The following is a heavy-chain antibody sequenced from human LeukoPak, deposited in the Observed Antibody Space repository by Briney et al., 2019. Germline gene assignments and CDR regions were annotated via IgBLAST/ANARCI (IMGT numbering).Heavy chain of an antibody. CDR3: ARLEGGGDY. D-gene: IGHD3-3*01. CDR1: GFTFSSYA. Sequence: PGGSLRLSCAASGFTFSSYAMHWVRQAPGKGLEWVAVISYGGSNKYYADSVKGRFTISRDNSKNTLYLQMNSLRAEDTAVYYCARLEGGGDYWGQGTLVTVSS. CDR2: ISYGGSNK. J-gene: IGHJ4*02. V-gene: IGHV3-30-3*01.